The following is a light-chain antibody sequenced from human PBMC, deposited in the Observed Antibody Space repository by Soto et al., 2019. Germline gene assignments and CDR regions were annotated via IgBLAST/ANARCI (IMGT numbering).Light chain of an antibody. Sequence: QSVLTQPPSASGTPGQRVIISCSGSSSNIGSNAVHWYQQFPGTAPKLLIYNNNERPSGVPDRFSASKSGTSASLAISGLRSEDEADYYCATWDDSLNGSGVFGGGTQLTVL. J-gene: IGLJ3*02. CDR3: ATWDDSLNGSGV. CDR1: SSNIGSNA. CDR2: NNN. V-gene: IGLV1-44*01.